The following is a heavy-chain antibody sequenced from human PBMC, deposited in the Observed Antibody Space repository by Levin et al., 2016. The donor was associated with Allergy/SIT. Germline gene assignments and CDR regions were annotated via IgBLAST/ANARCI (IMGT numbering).Heavy chain of an antibody. J-gene: IGHJ6*02. CDR1: GGTFSSYA. Sequence: SVKVSCKASGGTFSSYAISWVRQAPGQGLEWMGGIIPIFGTANYAQKFQGRVTITADESTSTAYMELSSLRSEDTAVYYCARDEGVESYYYYGMDVWGQGTTVTVSS. CDR3: ARDEGVESYYYYGMDV. CDR2: IIPIFGTA. V-gene: IGHV1-69*13. D-gene: IGHD3-3*01.